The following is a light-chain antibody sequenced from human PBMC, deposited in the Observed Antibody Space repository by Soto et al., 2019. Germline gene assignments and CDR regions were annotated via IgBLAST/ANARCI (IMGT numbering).Light chain of an antibody. CDR2: AAS. V-gene: IGKV1-39*01. CDR3: QQSYITPYT. J-gene: IGKJ2*01. CDR1: QSISVH. Sequence: DIQMTQSPSSLSASVRDTVTITCRASQSISVHLNWYQQKPGEVPKLLIYAASNLHSGVPSRFSGSGSETDIALTITSLQPEDFATYYCQQSYITPYTFGQGTRLEIK.